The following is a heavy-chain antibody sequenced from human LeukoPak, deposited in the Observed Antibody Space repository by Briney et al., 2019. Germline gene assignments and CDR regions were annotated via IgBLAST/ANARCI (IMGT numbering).Heavy chain of an antibody. J-gene: IGHJ4*02. V-gene: IGHV3-7*01. D-gene: IGHD2-15*01. Sequence: PGGSLRLSCEGSKFIFANYWMSLVRQAPGKGREWVANIKDDGSQKNYIDSVKGRFTISRDNAKGSLFLQMNSLSSEDTAVYYCARRNVYTGWSFDSWGQGTMVTVSS. CDR1: KFIFANYW. CDR2: IKDDGSQK. CDR3: ARRNVYTGWSFDS.